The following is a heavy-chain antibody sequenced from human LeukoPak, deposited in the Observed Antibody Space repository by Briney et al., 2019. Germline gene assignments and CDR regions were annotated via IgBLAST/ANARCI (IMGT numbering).Heavy chain of an antibody. V-gene: IGHV3-9*01. CDR1: GFTFDDYA. CDR3: AKDIASSSWFYFDY. D-gene: IGHD6-13*01. Sequence: PGGSLRLSCAASGFTFDDYAIHWVRQPPGKGLEWVSSISWNSGRIEYADSVEGRFTVSRDNAKNSLYLQMNGLRVEDTAFYYCAKDIASSSWFYFDYWGQGTLVTVSS. J-gene: IGHJ4*02. CDR2: ISWNSGRI.